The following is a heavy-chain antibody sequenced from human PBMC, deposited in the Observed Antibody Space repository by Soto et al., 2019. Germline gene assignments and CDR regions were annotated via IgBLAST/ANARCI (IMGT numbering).Heavy chain of an antibody. CDR3: TKDYYFDS. V-gene: IGHV3-23*01. J-gene: IGHJ4*02. Sequence: VQLLESGGGLVQPGGSLRLSCGASGFTFSNYAMSWVRQAPGKALEWVSSINIVGGNTNYADSVRGRFTMSRDDSKNTLFLQMNSLRAEDTAIYYCTKDYYFDSWGQGTLVSVSS. CDR1: GFTFSNYA. CDR2: INIVGGNT.